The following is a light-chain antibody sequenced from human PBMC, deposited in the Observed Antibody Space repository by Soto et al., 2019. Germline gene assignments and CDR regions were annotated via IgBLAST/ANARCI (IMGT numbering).Light chain of an antibody. J-gene: IGLJ1*01. CDR3: QPYDTSVCAYV. Sequence: QSALAQPPSVSGAPGQKVTISCTGSSSNIGAGYDLHWYQQLPGTAPKLLLYGNSNRPSGSPDRFSASKSGTSASLPITGIQADDAVDYYCQPYDTSVCAYVSGNGPKATVL. CDR2: GNS. CDR1: SSNIGAGYD. V-gene: IGLV1-40*01.